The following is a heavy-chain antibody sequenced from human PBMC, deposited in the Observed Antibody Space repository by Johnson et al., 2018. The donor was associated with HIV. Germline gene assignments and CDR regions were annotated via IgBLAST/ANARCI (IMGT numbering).Heavy chain of an antibody. D-gene: IGHD6-13*01. CDR1: GFTVSSNY. V-gene: IGHV3-66*01. CDR3: ADSSPFYAFDI. J-gene: IGHJ3*02. Sequence: VQLVESGGGLVQPGGSLRLSCAASGFTVSSNYMSWVRQAPGKGLEWVSVIYSGGSTYYADSVKGRFTISRDNSKNTLYLQMNSLRAEDTAVYYCADSSPFYAFDIWGQGTMVAVSS. CDR2: IYSGGST.